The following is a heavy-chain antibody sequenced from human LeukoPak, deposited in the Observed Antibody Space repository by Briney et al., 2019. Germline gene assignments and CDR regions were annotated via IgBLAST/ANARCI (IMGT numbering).Heavy chain of an antibody. D-gene: IGHD5-18*01. CDR1: GFTFSSYA. Sequence: PGGSLRLSCAASGFTFSSYAMNWVRQAPGKGLEWVSGISGSGGSTYYADSVRGRFTISRDNSKNTLSLQMNSLRAEDTAVYYCAKESRGYSYGVGWDYWGQGTLVTVSS. CDR3: AKESRGYSYGVGWDY. J-gene: IGHJ4*02. CDR2: ISGSGGST. V-gene: IGHV3-23*01.